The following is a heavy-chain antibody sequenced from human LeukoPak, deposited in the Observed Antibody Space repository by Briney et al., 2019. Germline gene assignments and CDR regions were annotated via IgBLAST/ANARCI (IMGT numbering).Heavy chain of an antibody. J-gene: IGHJ6*03. CDR2: ISAYNGNT. D-gene: IGHD1-26*01. CDR1: GYTFTSYG. V-gene: IGHV1-18*01. Sequence: VSVKVSCKASGYTFTSYGISWVRQAPGQGLEWMGWISAYNGNTNYAQKLQGRVTMTTDTSTSTAYMELGSLRSEDTAVYYCARVAREKRVNYYYYMDVWGKGTTVTISS. CDR3: ARVAREKRVNYYYYMDV.